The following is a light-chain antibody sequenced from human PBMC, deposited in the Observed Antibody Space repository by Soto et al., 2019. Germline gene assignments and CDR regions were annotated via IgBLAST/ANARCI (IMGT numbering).Light chain of an antibody. V-gene: IGLV1-40*01. CDR1: SSNIGAGYD. Sequence: QSVLTQPPSVSGAPGQRVTIACTGRSSNIGAGYDVHWYQQLPGTAPKLLIYGNSNRPSGVPDRFSGSKSGTSASLAITGLQAEDEADYYCQSYDSSLSEVFGTGTKLTVL. CDR2: GNS. J-gene: IGLJ1*01. CDR3: QSYDSSLSEV.